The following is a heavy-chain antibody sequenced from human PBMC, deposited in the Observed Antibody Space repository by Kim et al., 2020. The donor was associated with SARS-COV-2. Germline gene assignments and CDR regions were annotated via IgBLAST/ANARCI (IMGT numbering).Heavy chain of an antibody. D-gene: IGHD3-10*01. Sequence: GGSLRLSCAASGFIFNDYAMHWVRQSPGKGLEWVSSISRDSDGMAYADSVKGRFTISRDNTKNSLYLQMNSLRPADTAFYYCAKDRWTEYYSSSGFDYWGPATLVTVSS. CDR1: GFIFNDYA. J-gene: IGHJ4*02. CDR3: AKDRWTEYYSSSGFDY. CDR2: ISRDSDGM. V-gene: IGHV3-9*01.